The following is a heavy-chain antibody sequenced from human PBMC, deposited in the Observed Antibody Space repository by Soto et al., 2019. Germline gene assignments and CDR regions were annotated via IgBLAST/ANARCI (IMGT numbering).Heavy chain of an antibody. CDR2: INGPGDDT. J-gene: IGHJ4*03. D-gene: IGHD3-16*01. Sequence: GGSLRLSCAASGFTFHNYAMSWVRQAPGKGLEWVSSINGPGDDTYYADSVKGRFTISRDNSKNTLHLQMNSLRAEDTALYYCAKKEKYDHVWGKSPLDWGQGTLVTVSS. CDR3: AKKEKYDHVWGKSPLD. CDR1: GFTFHNYA. V-gene: IGHV3-23*01.